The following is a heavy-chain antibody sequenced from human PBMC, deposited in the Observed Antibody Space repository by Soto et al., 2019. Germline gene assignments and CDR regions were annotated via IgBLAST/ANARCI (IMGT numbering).Heavy chain of an antibody. V-gene: IGHV1-69*02. CDR1: GGTFSSYT. J-gene: IGHJ4*02. CDR3: ARALGVAAAGPTNYFDY. Sequence: ASVKVSCKASGGTFSSYTISWVRQAPGQGLEWMGRIIPILGIANYAQKFQGRVTITADKSTSTAYMELSSLRSEDTAVYYCARALGVAAAGPTNYFDYWGQGTLVTVSS. D-gene: IGHD6-13*01. CDR2: IIPILGIA.